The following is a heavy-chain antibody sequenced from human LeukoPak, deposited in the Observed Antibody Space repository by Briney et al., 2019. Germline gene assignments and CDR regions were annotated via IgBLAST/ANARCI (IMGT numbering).Heavy chain of an antibody. Sequence: PGGSLRLSCAASGFTFSSYEMNWVRQAPGKGLEWVSYISSSSSTIYYADSVKGRFTISRDNAKNSLYLQMNSLRAEDTAVYYCARPLWFRETFPAYWGQGTLVTVSS. CDR2: ISSSSSTI. CDR1: GFTFSSYE. CDR3: ARPLWFRETFPAY. V-gene: IGHV3-48*01. J-gene: IGHJ4*02. D-gene: IGHD3-10*01.